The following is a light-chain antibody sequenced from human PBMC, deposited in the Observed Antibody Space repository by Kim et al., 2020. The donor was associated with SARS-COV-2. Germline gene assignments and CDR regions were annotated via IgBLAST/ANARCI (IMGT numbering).Light chain of an antibody. V-gene: IGLV2-14*03. CDR3: SSFTTTYTYV. CDR1: SSDVGAYNY. Sequence: GKSIIMSCTGTSSDVGAYNYVSWYQQHPGKAPKLMIYDVSKRPSGVSDRFSGSKSGNTASLTISGLQPEDEADYYCSSFTTTYTYVFGGGTKVTVL. CDR2: DVS. J-gene: IGLJ1*01.